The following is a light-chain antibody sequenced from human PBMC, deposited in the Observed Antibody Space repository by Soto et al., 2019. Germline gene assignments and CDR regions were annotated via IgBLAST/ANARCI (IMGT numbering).Light chain of an antibody. CDR1: QSLLHSNGYNY. CDR3: IQPRQTPIT. CDR2: LGS. J-gene: IGKJ5*01. Sequence: DIVMTQSPLSLPVTPGEPASISCRSSQSLLHSNGYNYLAWYLQKPGQSPQLLIYLGSNRASGVPDRFSGRGSGTDFTLKISRVEAEDVGVYYGIQPRQTPITFGQGTRLESK. V-gene: IGKV2-28*01.